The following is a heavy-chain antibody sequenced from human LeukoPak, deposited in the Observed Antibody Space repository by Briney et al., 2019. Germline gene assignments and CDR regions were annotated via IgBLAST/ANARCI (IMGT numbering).Heavy chain of an antibody. J-gene: IGHJ5*02. Sequence: GGSLRLSCAASGFTFSSYAMHWVRQAPGKGLEYVSAISSNEGSTYYANSVKGRFTISRDNSKNTLYLQMGSLRAEDMAVYYCAREGSGCSSTSCYDMGWFDPWGQGTLVTASS. CDR3: AREGSGCSSTSCYDMGWFDP. D-gene: IGHD2-2*01. V-gene: IGHV3-64*01. CDR2: ISSNEGST. CDR1: GFTFSSYA.